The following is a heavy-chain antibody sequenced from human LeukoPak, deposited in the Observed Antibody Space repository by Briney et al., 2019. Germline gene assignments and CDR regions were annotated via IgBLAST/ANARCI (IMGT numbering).Heavy chain of an antibody. CDR3: ARTAVPAALGPDAFDI. Sequence: ASVKVSCKASGYTFTGYYVHWVRQAPGQGLEWMGWINPSSGGTNYAQKFQGRVTMTRDTSISTAYMELSRLRSDDTAVYYCARTAVPAALGPDAFDIWGQGTMVTVSS. CDR1: GYTFTGYY. D-gene: IGHD2-2*01. CDR2: INPSSGGT. V-gene: IGHV1-2*02. J-gene: IGHJ3*02.